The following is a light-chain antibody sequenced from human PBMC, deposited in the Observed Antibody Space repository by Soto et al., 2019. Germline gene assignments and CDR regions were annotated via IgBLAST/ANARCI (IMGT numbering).Light chain of an antibody. CDR2: DAS. CDR3: QQREDWPRA. V-gene: IGKV3-11*01. J-gene: IGKJ4*01. CDR1: QSVGDY. Sequence: EIVLTQSPATLSLSPGERATLSCRASQSVGDYLGWYQQKPGQAPRLLIYDASHRATGVPARFSASGSGTDFTLTISSLEPEDFAIYYCQQREDWPRAFGGGTKVEFK.